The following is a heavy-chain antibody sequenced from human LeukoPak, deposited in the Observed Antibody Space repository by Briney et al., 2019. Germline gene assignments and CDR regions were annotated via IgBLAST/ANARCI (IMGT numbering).Heavy chain of an antibody. CDR2: ISYDGSNK. V-gene: IGHV3-30-3*01. CDR3: ASSLGYRYGMDV. D-gene: IGHD5-24*01. CDR1: GFTFSSYA. J-gene: IGHJ6*02. Sequence: GGSLRLSCAASGFTFSSYAMHWVRQAPGKGLEWVAVISYDGSNKYYADSVKGRFTISRDNSKNTLYLQMNSLRAEDTAVYYCASSLGYRYGMDVWGQGTTVTVSS.